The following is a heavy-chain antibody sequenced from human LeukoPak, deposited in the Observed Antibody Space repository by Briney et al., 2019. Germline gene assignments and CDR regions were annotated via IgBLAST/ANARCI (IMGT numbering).Heavy chain of an antibody. D-gene: IGHD5-18*01. CDR3: ARDAAYGYDRFDY. CDR1: GFMFSDYW. Sequence: GGSLRLSCAASGFMFSDYWMAWVRQAPGKGLEWLANINEDGSDKNYVASEKGRFTISRDNAKKSLYLQMNSLRGEDTAVYYCARDAAYGYDRFDYWGQGTQVTVS. V-gene: IGHV3-7*01. J-gene: IGHJ4*02. CDR2: INEDGSDK.